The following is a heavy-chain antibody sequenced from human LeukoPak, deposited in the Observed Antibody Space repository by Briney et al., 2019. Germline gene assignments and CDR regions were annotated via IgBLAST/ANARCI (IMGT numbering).Heavy chain of an antibody. CDR2: IIPIFGTA. J-gene: IGHJ6*03. CDR1: GGTFSSYA. Sequence: ASVKVSCKASGGTFSSYAISWVRQAPGQGLEWMGGIIPIFGTANYAQKFQGRVTITADKSTSTAYMELSSLRSEDAAVYYCAREERLYSSSWYGYYYYYYMDVWGKGTTVTVSS. CDR3: AREERLYSSSWYGYYYYYYMDV. D-gene: IGHD6-13*01. V-gene: IGHV1-69*06.